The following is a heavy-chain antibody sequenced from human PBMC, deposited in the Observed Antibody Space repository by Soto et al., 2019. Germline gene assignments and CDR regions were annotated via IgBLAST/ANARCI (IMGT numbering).Heavy chain of an antibody. CDR1: GGSISSYY. Sequence: PSETLSLTCTVSGGSISSYYWSWIRQPPGKGLEWIGYIYYSGSTNYNPSLKSRVTISVDTSKNQFSLKLSSVTAADTAVYYCARDRIQLSDYYGMDVWGQGTTVTVSS. CDR2: IYYSGST. D-gene: IGHD5-18*01. CDR3: ARDRIQLSDYYGMDV. J-gene: IGHJ6*02. V-gene: IGHV4-59*01.